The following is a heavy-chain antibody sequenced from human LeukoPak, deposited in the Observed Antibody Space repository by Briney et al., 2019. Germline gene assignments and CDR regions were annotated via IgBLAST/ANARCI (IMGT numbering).Heavy chain of an antibody. CDR3: ARGITMVLSH. V-gene: IGHV3-66*01. J-gene: IGHJ1*01. CDR2: IYSGGST. CDR1: GFTFSSYY. D-gene: IGHD3-10*01. Sequence: WGSLTLSCAASGFTFSSYYMSWVRQAPGKGLEWVSVIYSGGSTYYTDSVKGRFTISRDKSKNKLSLQMNSLTAGDTAVYYCARGITMVLSHWGQGTLVTVSS.